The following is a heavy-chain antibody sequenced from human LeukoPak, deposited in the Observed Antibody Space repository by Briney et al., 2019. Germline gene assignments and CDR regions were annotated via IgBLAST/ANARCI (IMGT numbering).Heavy chain of an antibody. CDR3: AKEGGYNYGYLDY. J-gene: IGHJ4*02. D-gene: IGHD5-18*01. CDR1: GFTYSSYA. CDR2: ISGRGDT. V-gene: IGHV3-23*01. Sequence: GGSLRLSCADSGFTYSSYAMSWVRQAPGKGLEGVSTISGRGDTYYVDSVQGRFTISRDNSKNTLYLQMNSQRAEDTAVYYCAKEGGYNYGYLDYWGQGSLVTVSS.